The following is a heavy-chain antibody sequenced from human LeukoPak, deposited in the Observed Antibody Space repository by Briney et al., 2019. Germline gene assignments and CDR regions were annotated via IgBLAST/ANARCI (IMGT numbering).Heavy chain of an antibody. D-gene: IGHD3-16*01. CDR2: IYNSGNT. V-gene: IGHV4-59*01. CDR3: ARESGSYLWRSWLNP. CDR1: GGSISSYY. Sequence: SETLSLTCTVSGGSISSYYWGWIRQPPGKGLEWIGNIYNSGNTNYNPSLKSRVTISIDTSKNQFSLKVISVTAADTAIYYCARESGSYLWRSWLNPWGQGTLVTVSS. J-gene: IGHJ5*02.